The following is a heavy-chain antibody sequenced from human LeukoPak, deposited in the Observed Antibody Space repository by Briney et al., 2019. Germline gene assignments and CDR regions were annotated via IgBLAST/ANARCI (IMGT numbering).Heavy chain of an antibody. Sequence: PGGSLRLSCAASGFTFSSYSMNWVRQAPGKGLEWVSSISSSSSYIYYADSVGGRFTISRGNAKDSLYLQMNSLRAEDTAVYYCARDPTEMATISAFDIWGQGTMVTVSS. CDR1: GFTFSSYS. V-gene: IGHV3-21*01. CDR2: ISSSSSYI. D-gene: IGHD5-24*01. J-gene: IGHJ3*02. CDR3: ARDPTEMATISAFDI.